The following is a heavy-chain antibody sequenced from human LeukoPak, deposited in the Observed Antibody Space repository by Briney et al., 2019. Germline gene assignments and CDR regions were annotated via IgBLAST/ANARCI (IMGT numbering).Heavy chain of an antibody. J-gene: IGHJ4*02. Sequence: GASVKVSCKASGGTFSSYAISWVRQAPGQGLEWMGRIIPILGIANYAQKFQGRVTITADKSTSTAYMELSSLRSEDTAVYYCARFTGTTPFGTQPAHPYPKDYWGQGTLVTVSS. CDR2: IIPILGIA. D-gene: IGHD1-7*01. V-gene: IGHV1-69*04. CDR3: ARFTGTTPFGTQPAHPYPKDY. CDR1: GGTFSSYA.